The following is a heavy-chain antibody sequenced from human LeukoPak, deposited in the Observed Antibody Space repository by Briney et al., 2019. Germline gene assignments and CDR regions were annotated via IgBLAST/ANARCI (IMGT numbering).Heavy chain of an antibody. J-gene: IGHJ4*01. D-gene: IGHD5-24*01. CDR3: ARRRMAEYYFDY. CDR2: IYYSGRT. CDR1: GGSISSSSYY. Sequence: SETLSLTCTVSGGSISSSSYYWGWIRQPPGKGLEWIGSIYYSGRTYYNPSLKSRVTISVDTSKNQFSLKLSSVTAADTAVYYCARRRMAEYYFDYWGQGTLVTVSS. V-gene: IGHV4-39*01.